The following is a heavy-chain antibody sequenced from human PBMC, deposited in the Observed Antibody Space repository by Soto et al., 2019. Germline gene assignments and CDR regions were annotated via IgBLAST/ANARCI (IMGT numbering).Heavy chain of an antibody. CDR3: AGWTGEGLVD. CDR2: ISSSSSYI. Sequence: EVQLVESGGGLVKPGGSLRLSCAASGFTFSSYSMNWVRQAPGKGLEWVSSISSSSSYIYYADSVKGRFTISRDNAKNSLYLQMNSLRAEDTAVYYCAGWTGEGLVDWGQGTLVTVSS. V-gene: IGHV3-21*01. J-gene: IGHJ4*02. D-gene: IGHD7-27*01. CDR1: GFTFSSYS.